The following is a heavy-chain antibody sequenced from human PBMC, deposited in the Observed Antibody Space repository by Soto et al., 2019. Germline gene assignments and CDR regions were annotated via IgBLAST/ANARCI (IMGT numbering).Heavy chain of an antibody. Sequence: QVQLVDSGGGLVKPGGSLRLSCASSGFNFRDYYMSWIRQAPGKGLEYISYISGSGRTTYYADSVKGRFTISRDNAKNSLYLEMNSLRVDDTAVYYCVRERSFWPDYWGQGTRVTVSS. CDR3: VRERSFWPDY. V-gene: IGHV3-11*01. D-gene: IGHD3-16*02. CDR2: ISGSGRTT. J-gene: IGHJ4*02. CDR1: GFNFRDYY.